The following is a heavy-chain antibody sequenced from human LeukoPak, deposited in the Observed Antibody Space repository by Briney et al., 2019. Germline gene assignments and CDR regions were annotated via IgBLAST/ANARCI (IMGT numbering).Heavy chain of an antibody. Sequence: GGSLRLSCAASGFTFDDYAMHWVRQARGKGLEWVSGMSWNSGSIGYADSVKGRFTISRDNAKNSLYLQMNSLRAEDTALYYCAKDTLPYCGGDCTKMFDAFDIWGQGTMVTVSS. CDR3: AKDTLPYCGGDCTKMFDAFDI. J-gene: IGHJ3*02. D-gene: IGHD2-21*02. CDR1: GFTFDDYA. CDR2: MSWNSGSI. V-gene: IGHV3-9*01.